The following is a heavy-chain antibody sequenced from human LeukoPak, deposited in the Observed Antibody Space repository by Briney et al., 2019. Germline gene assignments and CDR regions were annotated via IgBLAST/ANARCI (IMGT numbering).Heavy chain of an antibody. CDR1: GFTFSTYG. J-gene: IGHJ6*02. D-gene: IGHD1-14*01. V-gene: IGHV3-33*01. CDR3: ATSARKLTTWYYGMDV. CDR2: IWNDGSNK. Sequence: GGSLRLSCAASGFTFSTYGMHWVRQAPGKGLEWVAVIWNDGSNKYYADSVKGRFTISRDNSRNTLYLQMSSLGGEDTAVYYCATSARKLTTWYYGMDVWGQGTTVTVSS.